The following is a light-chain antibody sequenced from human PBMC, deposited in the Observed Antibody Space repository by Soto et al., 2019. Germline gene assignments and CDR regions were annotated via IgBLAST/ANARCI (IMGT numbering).Light chain of an antibody. Sequence: DIQMTQSPSTLSASVGDRVTITSRAIQSISSWLAWDQQKPGKAPQLLIHDASSLESGVPSRFSGSGSGTEFTLTISSLQPDDFATYYCQQYNSYLYTFGQGTKLEIK. V-gene: IGKV1-5*01. CDR3: QQYNSYLYT. J-gene: IGKJ2*01. CDR1: QSISSW. CDR2: DAS.